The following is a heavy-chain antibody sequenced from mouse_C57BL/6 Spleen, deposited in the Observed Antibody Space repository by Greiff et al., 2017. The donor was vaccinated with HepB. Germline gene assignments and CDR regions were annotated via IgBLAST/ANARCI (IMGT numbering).Heavy chain of an antibody. Sequence: VQLQQPGAELVRPGSSVKLSCKASGYTFTSYWMDWVKQRPGQGLEWIGNIYPSDSETHYNQKFKDKATLTVDKSSSTAYMQLSSLTSEDSAVYYCARVYSPSYAMDYWGQGTSVTVSS. J-gene: IGHJ4*01. D-gene: IGHD1-3*01. CDR3: ARVYSPSYAMDY. CDR2: IYPSDSET. V-gene: IGHV1-61*01. CDR1: GYTFTSYW.